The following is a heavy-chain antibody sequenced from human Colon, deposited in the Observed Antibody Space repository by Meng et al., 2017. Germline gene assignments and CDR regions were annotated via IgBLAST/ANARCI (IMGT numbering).Heavy chain of an antibody. V-gene: IGHV4-59*01. CDR2: VYYTGST. J-gene: IGHJ5*02. CDR3: ARGQALLWFGELS. D-gene: IGHD3-10*01. Sequence: SETLSLTCSVSGASISDYYWSWIRQPPGKGLEYIGYVYYTGSTYYNPSLKSRVTISVDTSKNQFFLKLSSVTAADTAVYYCARGQALLWFGELSWGQGTLGTVSS. CDR1: GASISDYY.